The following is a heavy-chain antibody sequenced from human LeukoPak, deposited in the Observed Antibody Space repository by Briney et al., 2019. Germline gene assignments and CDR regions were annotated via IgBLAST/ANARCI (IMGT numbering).Heavy chain of an antibody. CDR2: ISSGGDHM. J-gene: IGHJ4*02. D-gene: IGHD2-21*01. CDR3: AIAPLSAVVLY. CDR1: GSSFSTYA. Sequence: PGGSLRLSCAGSGSSFSTYAMTWVRQAPGKGLEWVASISSGGDHMFYIDSVKGRFTISRDDARNSLHLQMNSLRAEDTAVYYCAIAPLSAVVLYWGQGTLVTVSS. V-gene: IGHV3-21*06.